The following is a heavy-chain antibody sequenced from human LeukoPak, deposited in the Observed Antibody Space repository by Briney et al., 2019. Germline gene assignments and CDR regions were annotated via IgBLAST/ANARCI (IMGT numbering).Heavy chain of an antibody. CDR3: AKEFYSRPLYSSGWYPTGDFDY. D-gene: IGHD6-19*01. CDR1: GFPFSSYW. V-gene: IGHV3-74*01. CDR2: VNSDGSTT. Sequence: GGSLRLSCAASGFPFSSYWMHWVRQAPGKGLEWVSRVNSDGSTTTYADSVRGRFTISRDNSKNTLYLQMNSLRAEDTAVYYCAKEFYSRPLYSSGWYPTGDFDYWGQGTLVTVSS. J-gene: IGHJ4*02.